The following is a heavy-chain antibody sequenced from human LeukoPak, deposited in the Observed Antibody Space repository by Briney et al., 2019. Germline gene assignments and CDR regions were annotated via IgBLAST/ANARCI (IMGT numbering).Heavy chain of an antibody. J-gene: IGHJ4*02. Sequence: PSETLSLTCTVSVGSISSYYWSWIRQPPGKGLEWIGYIYYSGSTNYNPSLKSRVTISVDTSKNQFSLKLSSVTAADTAVYYCARGWTFDYWGQGTLVTVSS. V-gene: IGHV4-59*12. CDR1: VGSISSYY. D-gene: IGHD3/OR15-3a*01. CDR3: ARGWTFDY. CDR2: IYYSGST.